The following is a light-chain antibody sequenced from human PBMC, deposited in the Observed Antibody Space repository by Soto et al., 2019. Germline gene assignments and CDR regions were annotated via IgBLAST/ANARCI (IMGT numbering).Light chain of an antibody. V-gene: IGLV2-14*01. J-gene: IGLJ1*01. CDR3: CSYRSSSLYV. Sequence: QSALTQPPSASGSPGQSVTISCTGTSSDVGDYNYVSWYQQHPGKAPKVMIYEVSHRPSGVSNRFSGSKSGNTASLTISGLQAEDEADYYCCSYRSSSLYVFGPWTMLTVL. CDR2: EVS. CDR1: SSDVGDYNY.